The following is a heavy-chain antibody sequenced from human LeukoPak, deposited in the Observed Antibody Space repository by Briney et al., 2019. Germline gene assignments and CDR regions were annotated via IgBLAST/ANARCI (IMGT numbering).Heavy chain of an antibody. CDR1: GGSFSVYY. D-gene: IGHD2-2*01. CDR3: ARASCSSTSCYEGYYYYIDD. CDR2: IKHSGST. J-gene: IGHJ6*03. V-gene: IGHV4-34*01. Sequence: SETLSLTCAVSGGSFSVYYWSWIRQPPGEGLEWIGEIKHSGSTNYNPSLKSRVTISVDTSKIQFAPKLNSVSAEDTAVYYCARASCSSTSCYEGYYYYIDDWGKGTPVTVSS.